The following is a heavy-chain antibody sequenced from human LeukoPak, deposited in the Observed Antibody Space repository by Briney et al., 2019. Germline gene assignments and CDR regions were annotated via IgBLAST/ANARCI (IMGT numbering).Heavy chain of an antibody. CDR2: INPNSGGT. V-gene: IGHV1-2*02. Sequence: GASVKVSCKASGYTFTSYDINWVRQATGQGLEWMGWINPNSGGTNYAQKFQGRVTMTRDTSISTAYMELSRLRSDDTAVYYCANLPIYCSGGSCYDRWGQGTLVTVSS. J-gene: IGHJ5*02. D-gene: IGHD2-15*01. CDR3: ANLPIYCSGGSCYDR. CDR1: GYTFTSYD.